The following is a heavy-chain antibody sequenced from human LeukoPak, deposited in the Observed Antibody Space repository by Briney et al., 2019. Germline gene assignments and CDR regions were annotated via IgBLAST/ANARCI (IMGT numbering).Heavy chain of an antibody. Sequence: GESLKISCKGSGYSFTNYWIVWVRQMPGKGLEWMGIIYPDDSETKYRPSFQGQVTVSADKSISTAYLQWSSLKASDTAMYYCAKLLGGASRPGFDYWGQGTLVTVSS. CDR3: AKLLGGASRPGFDY. CDR2: IYPDDSET. D-gene: IGHD6-6*01. CDR1: GYSFTNYW. V-gene: IGHV5-51*01. J-gene: IGHJ4*02.